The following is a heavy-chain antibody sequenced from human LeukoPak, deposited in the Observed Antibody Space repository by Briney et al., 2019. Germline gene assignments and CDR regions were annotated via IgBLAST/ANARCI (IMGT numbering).Heavy chain of an antibody. V-gene: IGHV3-53*01. CDR3: ARGYGDYDYFDY. CDR1: GFTFSSYW. CDR2: IYSGGST. J-gene: IGHJ4*02. D-gene: IGHD4-17*01. Sequence: GGSLRLSCAASGFTFSSYWMSWVRQAPGKGLEWVSVIYSGGSTYYADSVKGRFTISRDNSKNTLYLQMNSLRAEDTAVYYCARGYGDYDYFDYWGQGTLVTVSS.